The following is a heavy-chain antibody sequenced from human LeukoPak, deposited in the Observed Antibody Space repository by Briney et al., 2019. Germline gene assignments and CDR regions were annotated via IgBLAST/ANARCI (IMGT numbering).Heavy chain of an antibody. D-gene: IGHD3-9*01. Sequence: SETLSLTCTVSGDSISSYYWSWIRQPPGKGLEWIGYIYYSGSTNYNPSLKSRVTISVDTSKNQFSLKLSSVTAADTAVYYCATSNILTGYYGKLAFDIWGQGTMVTVSS. CDR2: IYYSGST. V-gene: IGHV4-59*08. CDR1: GDSISSYY. J-gene: IGHJ3*02. CDR3: ATSNILTGYYGKLAFDI.